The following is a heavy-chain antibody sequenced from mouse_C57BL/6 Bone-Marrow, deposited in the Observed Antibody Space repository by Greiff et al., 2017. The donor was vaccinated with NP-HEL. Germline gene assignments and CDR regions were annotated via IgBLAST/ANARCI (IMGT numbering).Heavy chain of an antibody. CDR2: IYPRSGNT. J-gene: IGHJ3*01. V-gene: IGHV1-81*01. D-gene: IGHD1-1*01. CDR1: GYTFTSYG. CDR3: ARGHYYGSSPFAY. Sequence: QVQLKQSGAELARPGASVKLSCKASGYTFTSYGISWVKQRTGQGLEWIGEIYPRSGNTYYNEKFKGKATLTADKSSSTASMELRSLTSEDSAVYFCARGHYYGSSPFAYWGQGTLVTVSA.